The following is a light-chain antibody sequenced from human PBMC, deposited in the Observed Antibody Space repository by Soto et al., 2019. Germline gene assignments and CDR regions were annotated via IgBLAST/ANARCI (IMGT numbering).Light chain of an antibody. CDR1: SSNIGSNT. Sequence: QSVLTKPPSASGTPGQRVTISCSGSSSNIGSNTVNWYQQLPGTAPKLLIYSNNQRPSGVPDRFSGSKSGTSASLAISGLQSEDEADYYCAAWDDSLNGALFGGGTKVTVL. V-gene: IGLV1-44*01. J-gene: IGLJ2*01. CDR3: AAWDDSLNGAL. CDR2: SNN.